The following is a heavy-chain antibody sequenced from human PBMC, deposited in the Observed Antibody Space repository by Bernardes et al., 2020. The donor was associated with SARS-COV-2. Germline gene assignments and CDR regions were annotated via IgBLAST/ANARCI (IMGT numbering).Heavy chain of an antibody. CDR3: TTLSHYYDSSWYYSTGHAFDT. Sequence: GGSLRLSCAASGFTFSNDWMSWVRQAPGKGLEWVGRIKSKTDGGTTDYAAPVKGRFTISRDDSKNTLYLQMNSLKTEDTAVYYWTTLSHYYDSSWYYSTGHAFDTWGQGTMETPSS. CDR2: IKSKTDGGTT. J-gene: IGHJ3*02. D-gene: IGHD3-22*01. V-gene: IGHV3-15*01. CDR1: GFTFSNDW.